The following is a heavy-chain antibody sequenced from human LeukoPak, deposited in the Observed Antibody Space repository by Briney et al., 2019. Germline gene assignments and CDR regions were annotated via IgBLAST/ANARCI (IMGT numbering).Heavy chain of an antibody. CDR1: GFTVSSNY. Sequence: PGGSLRLSCAASGFTVSSNYMSWVRQAPGKGLEWVSVIYSGGSTYYADSVKGRFTISRGNSKNTLYLQMNSLRAEDTAVYYCARDHYYYDSSGDHFDYWGQGTLVTVSS. V-gene: IGHV3-66*01. J-gene: IGHJ4*02. CDR3: ARDHYYYDSSGDHFDY. CDR2: IYSGGST. D-gene: IGHD3-22*01.